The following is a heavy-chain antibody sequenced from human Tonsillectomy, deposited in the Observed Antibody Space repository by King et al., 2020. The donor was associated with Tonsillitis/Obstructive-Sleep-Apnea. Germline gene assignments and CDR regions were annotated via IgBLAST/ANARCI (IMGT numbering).Heavy chain of an antibody. D-gene: IGHD6-13*01. Sequence: VQLVESGGGVVRPGGSLRLSCAASGFTFDDYGMSWVRQAPGKGLEWVSGINWNGGSTGYADSVKGRFTISRDNAKNSLYLQMNSLRAEDTALYYCAREGYLLGYSSSWYASDFDYWGQGTLVTVSS. CDR2: INWNGGST. V-gene: IGHV3-20*04. J-gene: IGHJ4*02. CDR1: GFTFDDYG. CDR3: AREGYLLGYSSSWYASDFDY.